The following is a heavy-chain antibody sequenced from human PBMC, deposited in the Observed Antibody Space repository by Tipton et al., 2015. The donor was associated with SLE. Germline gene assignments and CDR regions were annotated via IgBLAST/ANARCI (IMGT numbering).Heavy chain of an antibody. J-gene: IGHJ3*02. Sequence: TLSLTCTVSGGSISSHYWSWIRQPPGKGLEWIGYIYYSGSTNYNPSLKSRVTISVDTSKNQFSLKLNSVTAADTAVYYCTRDRGSNAFDIWGQGTTVTVSS. CDR3: TRDRGSNAFDI. V-gene: IGHV4-59*11. CDR2: IYYSGST. CDR1: GGSISSHY. D-gene: IGHD6-25*01.